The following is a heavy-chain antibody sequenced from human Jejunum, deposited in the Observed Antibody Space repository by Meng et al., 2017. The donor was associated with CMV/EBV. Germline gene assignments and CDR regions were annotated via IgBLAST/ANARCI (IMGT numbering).Heavy chain of an antibody. CDR2: IYYSGST. Sequence: SGGSVSSGSYYWSWIRQPPEKGLEWIGYIYYSGSTRYSPSLKSRVTMSVDTSKNQFSLKLSSVTAADTAVYYCARRYPNYYYGMDVWGQGTTVTVSS. J-gene: IGHJ6*02. CDR3: ARRYPNYYYGMDV. D-gene: IGHD3-9*01. V-gene: IGHV4-61*01. CDR1: GGSVSSGSYY.